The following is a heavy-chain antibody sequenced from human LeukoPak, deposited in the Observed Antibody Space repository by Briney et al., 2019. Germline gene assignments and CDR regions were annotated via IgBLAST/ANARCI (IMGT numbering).Heavy chain of an antibody. D-gene: IGHD2-2*02. V-gene: IGHV3-21*01. CDR1: GFPFSSYS. J-gene: IGHJ4*02. CDR3: ARDFPYCSSTSCYSEQSGPDY. Sequence: GGALRLFCAASGFPFSSYSMIWVRQAPGKGLEGVSSIRCSSSYIYYADSVKRRFTIARDNAKNSLYLQMNSLRAEDTAVYYCARDFPYCSSTSCYSEQSGPDYWGQGTLVTVSS. CDR2: IRCSSSYI.